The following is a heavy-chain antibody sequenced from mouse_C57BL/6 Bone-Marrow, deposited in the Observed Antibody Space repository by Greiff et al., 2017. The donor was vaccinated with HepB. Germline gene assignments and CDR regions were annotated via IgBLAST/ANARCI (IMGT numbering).Heavy chain of an antibody. J-gene: IGHJ3*01. CDR3: ARVTIYYFKGFAY. D-gene: IGHD1-1*01. Sequence: EVKLVESGPELVKPGASVKISCKASGYSFTDYNMNWVKQSNGKSLEWIGVINPNYGTTSYNQKFKGKATLTVDQSSSTAYMQLNSLTSEDSAVYYCARVTIYYFKGFAYWGQGTLVTVSA. V-gene: IGHV1-39*01. CDR1: GYSFTDYN. CDR2: INPNYGTT.